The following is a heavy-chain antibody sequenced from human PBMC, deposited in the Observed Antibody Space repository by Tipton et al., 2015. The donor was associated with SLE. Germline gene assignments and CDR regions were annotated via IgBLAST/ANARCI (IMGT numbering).Heavy chain of an antibody. CDR3: ARYPMLRGAVDY. V-gene: IGHV3-23*01. CDR1: RFSFASYA. D-gene: IGHD3-10*01. Sequence: SLRLSCVASRFSFASYAMSWVRQAPGKGLEWVSAIIGSASSTYYGDSVKGRFTISRDNSKNTLYLQMYSLRAEDTAVYYCARYPMLRGAVDYWGQGTLVIVSS. J-gene: IGHJ4*02. CDR2: IIGSASST.